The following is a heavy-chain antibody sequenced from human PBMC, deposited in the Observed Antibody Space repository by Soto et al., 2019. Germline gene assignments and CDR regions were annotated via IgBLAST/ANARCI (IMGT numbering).Heavy chain of an antibody. D-gene: IGHD5-12*01. CDR2: INPNSGGT. CDR3: ARGLDIVATITYYYYGMDV. CDR1: CCNLTGYY. V-gene: IGHV1-2*04. Sequence: SVKIDCKNACCNLTGYYMLGVRQAPRQGLAWMGWINPNSGGTNYAQKFQGWVTMTRDTSISTAYMELSRLRSDDTAVYYCARGLDIVATITYYYYGMDVWGQGNTVTASS. J-gene: IGHJ6*02.